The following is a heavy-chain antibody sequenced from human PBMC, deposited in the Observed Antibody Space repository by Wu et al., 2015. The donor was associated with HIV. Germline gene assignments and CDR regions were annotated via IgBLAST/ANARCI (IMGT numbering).Heavy chain of an antibody. CDR2: INPDSGDT. D-gene: IGHD2-2*01. CDR3: ARASTGVIVPASMVWFSWFDT. CDR1: GYIFSDYY. J-gene: IGHJ5*02. Sequence: QVQLEQSGSEVKEPQTSVTMSCKASGYIFSDYYIHWVRQAPGQGPEWMGLINPDSGDTKYAQKFQGRVTMTRDTSISTAYMELSGLRSDDTAVYYCARASTGVIVPASMVWFSWFDTWGQGTLVTVSP. V-gene: IGHV1-2*02.